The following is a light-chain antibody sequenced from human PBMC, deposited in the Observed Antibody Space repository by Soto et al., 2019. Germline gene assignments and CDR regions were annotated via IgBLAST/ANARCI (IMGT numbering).Light chain of an antibody. Sequence: QSALTQPASVSGSPGPSITISCTGTSSDIGAYNFVSWYQQHPGKAPKLMLYDVNIRPSGVSTRFSGSKSGNTASLTISGLQAEDEADYYCTSWTTSTTMIFGGGTKLTVL. J-gene: IGLJ2*01. CDR3: TSWTTSTTMI. CDR1: SSDIGAYNF. V-gene: IGLV2-14*03. CDR2: DVN.